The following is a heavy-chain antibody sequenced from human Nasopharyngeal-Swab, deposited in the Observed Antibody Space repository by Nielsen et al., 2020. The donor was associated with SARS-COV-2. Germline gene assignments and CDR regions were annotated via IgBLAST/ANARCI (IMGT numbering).Heavy chain of an antibody. D-gene: IGHD3-3*01. CDR2: ISSSSYI. CDR3: ARDGLDYDFWSAYFMDV. V-gene: IGHV3-69-1*01. J-gene: IGHJ6*02. Sequence: WIRQPPGKGLEWVSSISSSSYIYYADSVKGRFTISRDNAKNSLYLQMNSLRAEDTAVYYCARDGLDYDFWSAYFMDVWGQGTTVTVPS.